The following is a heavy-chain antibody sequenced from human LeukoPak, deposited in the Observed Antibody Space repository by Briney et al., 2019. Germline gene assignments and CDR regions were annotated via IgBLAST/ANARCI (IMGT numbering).Heavy chain of an antibody. V-gene: IGHV4-59*08. J-gene: IGHJ6*03. CDR2: IYYSGST. Sequence: PSETLSLTCTVSGGSISSYYWSWIRQPPGKGLEWIGYIYYSGSTIYNPSLKSRLTISVNTSKNQFSLKLSSVTAADTAVYYCARGSQNYYYYYMDVWGKGTTVTVSS. CDR3: ARGSQNYYYYYMDV. CDR1: GGSISSYY.